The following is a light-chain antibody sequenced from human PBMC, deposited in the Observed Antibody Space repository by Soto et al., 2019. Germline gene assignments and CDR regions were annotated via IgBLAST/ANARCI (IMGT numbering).Light chain of an antibody. CDR3: SSYAGSSNV. CDR1: SGDIGTYNL. V-gene: IGLV2-23*02. CDR2: EVN. J-gene: IGLJ1*01. Sequence: QSVLTQPASVSGSPGQSITVSCIGTSGDIGTYNLVSWYQQYPGKAPKLMIFEVNKRPSGVSNRFSGSKSGNTASLTISGLQGEDEADYYCSSYAGSSNVFGTGTKLTVL.